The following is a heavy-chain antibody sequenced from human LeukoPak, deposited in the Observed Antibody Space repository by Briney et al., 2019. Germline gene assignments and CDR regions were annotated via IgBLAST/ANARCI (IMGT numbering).Heavy chain of an antibody. CDR2: INSNSRYK. J-gene: IGHJ4*02. V-gene: IGHV3-21*04. CDR1: GFTFSSYW. Sequence: GGSLRLSCAASGFTFSSYWMHWVRQAPGKGLEWVSSINSNSRYKYYAESVKGRFTISRDNAKNSLYLQMNSLRAEDTAVYYCAKDRSETEYYYDSSGFDYWGQGTLVTVSS. D-gene: IGHD3-22*01. CDR3: AKDRSETEYYYDSSGFDY.